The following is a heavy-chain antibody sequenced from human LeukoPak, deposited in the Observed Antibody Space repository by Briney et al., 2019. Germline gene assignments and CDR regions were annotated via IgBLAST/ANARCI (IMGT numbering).Heavy chain of an antibody. V-gene: IGHV4-59*02. J-gene: IGHJ4*02. CDR2: IYNSGST. CDR1: GDSVSSYY. CDR3: ARGRWNYDY. D-gene: IGHD1-7*01. Sequence: SETLSLTCTVSGDSVSSYYWSWIRQPPGKGLEWIGYIYNSGSTWYNPSLKSRVTISVDTSKNQFSLKLSSVTAADTAVYYCARGRWNYDYWGQGTLVTVSS.